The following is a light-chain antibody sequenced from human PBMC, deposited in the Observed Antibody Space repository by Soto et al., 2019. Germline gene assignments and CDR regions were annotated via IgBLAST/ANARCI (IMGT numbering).Light chain of an antibody. CDR3: QQYNSFSRT. CDR1: QSLSGW. CDR2: DVS. J-gene: IGKJ1*01. V-gene: IGKV1-5*01. Sequence: DIQMTQSPSTLSASVGDRVIITCRASQSLSGWLAWYQQKPGKAPKLLIYDVSNLESGVPSRFSGGGSGTEFTLTISSLQSDDYATYSCQQYNSFSRTFGPGTKV.